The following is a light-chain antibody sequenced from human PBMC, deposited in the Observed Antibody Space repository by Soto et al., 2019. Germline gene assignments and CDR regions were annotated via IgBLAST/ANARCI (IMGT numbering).Light chain of an antibody. CDR2: AAS. CDR1: QGISSY. Sequence: AIRMTQSPSSLSASTGDRVTITCRASQGISSYLAWYQQKPGKAPKLLIYAASTLQSGVPSRFRHRGARTEFTFAISCLPAEDFATEYCQQYYSYPRTFGPGTKVDIK. V-gene: IGKV1-8*01. CDR3: QQYYSYPRT. J-gene: IGKJ3*01.